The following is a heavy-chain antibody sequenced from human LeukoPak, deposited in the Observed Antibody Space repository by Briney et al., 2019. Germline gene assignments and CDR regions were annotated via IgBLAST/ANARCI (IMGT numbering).Heavy chain of an antibody. J-gene: IGHJ1*01. CDR1: GGTFSSYA. CDR3: ASSEDYYDSSGYPMYEYFQH. CDR2: IIPIFGTA. Sequence: SVKVSCKASGGTFSSYAISWVRQAPGQGLEWMGGIIPIFGTANYAQKFQGRVTITTDESTSTAYMELSSLRSEDTAVYYCASSEDYYDSSGYPMYEYFQHWGQGTLVTVSS. D-gene: IGHD3-22*01. V-gene: IGHV1-69*05.